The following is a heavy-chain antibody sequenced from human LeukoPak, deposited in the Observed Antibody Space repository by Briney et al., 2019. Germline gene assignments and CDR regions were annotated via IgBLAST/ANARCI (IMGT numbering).Heavy chain of an antibody. CDR3: ARIIAAAGSGGAFDI. D-gene: IGHD6-13*01. J-gene: IGHJ3*02. Sequence: VASVKVSCKASGYTFTSYGISWVRQAPGQGLEWMGWISAYNGNTNYAQKLQGRVTMTTDTSTSTAYMELRSLRSDDTAVYYCARIIAAAGSGGAFDIWGQGTMVTVSS. V-gene: IGHV1-18*01. CDR1: GYTFTSYG. CDR2: ISAYNGNT.